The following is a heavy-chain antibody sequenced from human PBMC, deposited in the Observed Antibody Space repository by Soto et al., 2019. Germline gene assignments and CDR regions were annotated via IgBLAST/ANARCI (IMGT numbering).Heavy chain of an antibody. CDR3: ARVRFWSGIEY. J-gene: IGHJ4*02. Sequence: TLSLTCTVSGGSMSSGDYYWSWIRQPPGKGLEWIGYIYYSGSTYYNPSLKSRVTISVDTSKNQFSLKLSSVTAADTAVYYCARVRFWSGIEYWGQGTLVTVSS. V-gene: IGHV4-30-4*01. CDR1: GGSMSSGDYY. D-gene: IGHD3-3*01. CDR2: IYYSGST.